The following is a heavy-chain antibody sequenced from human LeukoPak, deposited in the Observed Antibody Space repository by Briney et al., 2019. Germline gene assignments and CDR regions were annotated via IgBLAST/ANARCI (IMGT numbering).Heavy chain of an antibody. J-gene: IGHJ5*02. CDR2: ISSSSSTI. V-gene: IGHV3-48*01. Sequence: GGSLRLSCAASGFSFSTYSMNWVRQAPGKGLEWVSYISSSSSTIYYADSVKGRFTISRDNAKNSLYLQMDSLRVEDTAVYYCARDSSGWYHWFDPWGQGTLVTVSS. D-gene: IGHD6-19*01. CDR3: ARDSSGWYHWFDP. CDR1: GFSFSTYS.